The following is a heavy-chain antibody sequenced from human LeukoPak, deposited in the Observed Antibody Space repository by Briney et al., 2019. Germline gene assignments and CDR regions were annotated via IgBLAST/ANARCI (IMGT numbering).Heavy chain of an antibody. J-gene: IGHJ4*02. CDR3: ARLTYGSGTYYPDY. CDR1: GGSVSSSYYY. Sequence: ASETLSPTCSVSGGSVSSSYYYWGWIRQPPGKGLEWIGRIHYSGSTYYNPSLKSRVTTSVDTSKNQFSLKLNSVTAADTAVYYCARLTYGSGTYYPDYWGQGTLVTVSS. V-gene: IGHV4-39*01. D-gene: IGHD3-10*01. CDR2: IHYSGST.